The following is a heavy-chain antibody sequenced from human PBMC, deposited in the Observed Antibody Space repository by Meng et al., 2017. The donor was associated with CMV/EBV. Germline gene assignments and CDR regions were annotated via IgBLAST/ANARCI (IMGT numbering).Heavy chain of an antibody. V-gene: IGHV3-21*01. D-gene: IGHD1-26*01. Sequence: GESLKISCAASGFTFSSYSMNWVRQAPGKGLEWVSSISSSSSYIYYADSVKGRFTISRDNAKNSLYLQMNSLRAEDTAVYYCARRMGKGEWELLGPTLEDAFDLWGQGTMVTVSS. CDR1: GFTFSSYS. CDR2: ISSSSSYI. J-gene: IGHJ3*01. CDR3: ARRMGKGEWELLGPTLEDAFDL.